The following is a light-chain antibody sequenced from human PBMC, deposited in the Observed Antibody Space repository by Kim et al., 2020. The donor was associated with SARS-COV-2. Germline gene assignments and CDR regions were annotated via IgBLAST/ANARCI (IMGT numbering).Light chain of an antibody. V-gene: IGKV3-20*01. CDR3: QHYGSSPLS. J-gene: IGKJ4*01. CDR2: GVS. Sequence: SPGERAALSCRASQSVSSSYLAWYQHKPGQAPRLLISGVSRRATGIPDRFSGSGSGTDFTLTISRLEPEDFAVYYCQHYGSSPLSFGGGTKVEIK. CDR1: QSVSSSY.